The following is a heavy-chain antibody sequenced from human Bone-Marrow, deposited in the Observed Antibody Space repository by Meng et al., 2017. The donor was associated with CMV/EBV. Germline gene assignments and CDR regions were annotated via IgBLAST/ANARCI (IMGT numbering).Heavy chain of an antibody. V-gene: IGHV3-30*02. CDR2: IRYDGSNK. D-gene: IGHD2-2*01. CDR1: GFTFSSYG. Sequence: GESLKISCAASGFTFSSYGMHWVRQAPGKGLEWVAFIRYDGSNKYYADSVKGRFTISRDNSKNTLYLQMNSLRAEDTAVYYCAKDQPPIVVVPASTFEYWGQGTLVTVSS. CDR3: AKDQPPIVVVPASTFEY. J-gene: IGHJ4*02.